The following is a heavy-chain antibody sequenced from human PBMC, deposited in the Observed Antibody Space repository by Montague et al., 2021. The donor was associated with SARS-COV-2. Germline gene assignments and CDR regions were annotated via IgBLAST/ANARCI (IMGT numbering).Heavy chain of an antibody. D-gene: IGHD4-17*01. CDR2: TNHSGST. CDR3: ARALPVTTFFYSYYGMDV. J-gene: IGHJ6*02. V-gene: IGHV4-34*01. Sequence: SETLSLTCAVYGGSFSGYYWSWIRQPPGKGLEWIGETNHSGSTNYNPSLKSRVTISVDTSKNQFSLELSSVTAADTAVYYCARALPVTTFFYSYYGMDVWGQGTTVTVSS. CDR1: GGSFSGYY.